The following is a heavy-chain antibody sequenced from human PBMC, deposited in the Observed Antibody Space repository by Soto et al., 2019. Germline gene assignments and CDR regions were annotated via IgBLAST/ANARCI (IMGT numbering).Heavy chain of an antibody. J-gene: IGHJ6*02. CDR1: GYTFTSDY. D-gene: IGHD6-19*01. CDR3: ARDLPTRYRSGLGGYGMDV. V-gene: IGHV1-46*01. Sequence: AAVNCSVNASGYTFTSDYIPWVRQAPGQVLEFMGIINPSGGSTSYAQKFQGRVTMTRDTSTSTVYMELSSLRSEDTAVYYCARDLPTRYRSGLGGYGMDVWG. CDR2: INPSGGST.